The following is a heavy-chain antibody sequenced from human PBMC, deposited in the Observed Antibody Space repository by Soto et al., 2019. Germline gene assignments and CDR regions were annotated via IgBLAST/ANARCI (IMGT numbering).Heavy chain of an antibody. CDR3: TRGYGDYVRDY. Sequence: EVQLVESGGGLVQPGGSLKLSCAVSGFTFSGSAMHWVRQASGKGLEWVGRIRSKSNSYATAYAASVKGRFTISRDDXXXXXXXXXXXXXXXXXXXXXCTRGYGDYVRDYWGQGTLVTVSS. J-gene: IGHJ4*02. V-gene: IGHV3-73*01. CDR2: IRSKSNSYAT. CDR1: GFTFSGSA. D-gene: IGHD4-17*01.